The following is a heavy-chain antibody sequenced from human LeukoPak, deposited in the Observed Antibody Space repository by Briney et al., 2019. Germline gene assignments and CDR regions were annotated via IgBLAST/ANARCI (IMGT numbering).Heavy chain of an antibody. CDR3: AQQWLILGAFDI. V-gene: IGHV3-15*01. CDR1: GFTFNNAW. CDR2: IKKKTDGGTT. Sequence: GSLRLSCAASGFTFNNAWMSWVRQAPGKGLEWVGRIKKKTDGGTTDYAASVKGRFTISRDDSKNTLYLQMNSLRAEDTAVYYCAQQWLILGAFDIWGQGTMVTVSS. D-gene: IGHD6-19*01. J-gene: IGHJ3*02.